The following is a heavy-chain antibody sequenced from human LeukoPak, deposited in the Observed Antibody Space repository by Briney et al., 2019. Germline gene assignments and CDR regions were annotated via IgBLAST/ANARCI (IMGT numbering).Heavy chain of an antibody. D-gene: IGHD2-8*01. V-gene: IGHV1-2*02. J-gene: IGHJ4*02. CDR2: INPNSGAT. CDR1: GYTFTSYY. Sequence: ASVTVSCKASGYTFTSYYMHWVRQAPGQGLEWMGIINPNSGATSYAQKFRGRVTMTREMSITTVYMELSRLRSDDTAVYYCARDPNIILLSGYFDFWGQGTLVTVSS. CDR3: ARDPNIILLSGYFDF.